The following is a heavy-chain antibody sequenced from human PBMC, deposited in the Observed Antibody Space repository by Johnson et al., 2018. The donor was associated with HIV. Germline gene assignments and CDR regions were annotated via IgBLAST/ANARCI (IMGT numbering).Heavy chain of an antibody. CDR2: ISSSGSTR. V-gene: IGHV3-11*04. CDR1: GFTFSDYY. CDR3: ARGGGDCGGDCFLGAFDI. J-gene: IGHJ3*02. D-gene: IGHD2-21*01. Sequence: QLVESGGGLVQPGGSLRLSCAAYGFTFSDYYMSWIRQAPGKGLEWVSYISSSGSTRYYADSVKGRFTISTDNAKNSLYLQMHSLRAEDTALYYCARGGGDCGGDCFLGAFDIWGQGTMVTVSS.